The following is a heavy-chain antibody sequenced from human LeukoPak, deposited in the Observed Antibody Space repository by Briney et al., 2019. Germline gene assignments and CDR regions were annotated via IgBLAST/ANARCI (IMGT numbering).Heavy chain of an antibody. Sequence: GGSLRLSCAASGFTFSDYYMSWIRQAPGKGVEWVSYIISGSTIYYTDSVKGRFTISRDNAKNSLYLQMNSLRAEDTAVYYCARGELSDAFDIWGQGTMVTVSS. J-gene: IGHJ3*02. CDR1: GFTFSDYY. V-gene: IGHV3-11*01. CDR3: ARGELSDAFDI. D-gene: IGHD1-7*01. CDR2: IISGSTI.